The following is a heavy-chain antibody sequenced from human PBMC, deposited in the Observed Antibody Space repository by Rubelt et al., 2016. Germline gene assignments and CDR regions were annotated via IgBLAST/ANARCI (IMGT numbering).Heavy chain of an antibody. D-gene: IGHD1-1*01. Sequence: QVQLQESGPGLVKPSETLFFSCTVSGGSMKSSNYYWGWIRQPPGKGLEWIGSINYGGGTYYNPTLDSRVTMSVDRSRNRFSLKRSAVTAADTAVYYCAGQPGNANNWYWFDHWGQGTLVTVSS. CDR2: INYGGGT. CDR3: AGQPGNANNWYWFDH. V-gene: IGHV4-39*01. CDR1: GGSMKSSNYY. J-gene: IGHJ5*02.